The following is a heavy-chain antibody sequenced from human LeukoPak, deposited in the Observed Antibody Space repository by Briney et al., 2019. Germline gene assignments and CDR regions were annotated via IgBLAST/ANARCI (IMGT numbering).Heavy chain of an antibody. CDR1: RYTFTGYY. J-gene: IGHJ4*02. CDR2: INPNSGGT. Sequence: ASVKVSCKASRYTFTGYYMHWVRQAPGQGLEWMGWINPNSGGTNYAQKFQGRVTMTRDTSISTAYMELSRLRSDDTAVYYCARAEDIVVVPAAIPFDYWGQGTLVTVSS. V-gene: IGHV1-2*02. CDR3: ARAEDIVVVPAAIPFDY. D-gene: IGHD2-2*01.